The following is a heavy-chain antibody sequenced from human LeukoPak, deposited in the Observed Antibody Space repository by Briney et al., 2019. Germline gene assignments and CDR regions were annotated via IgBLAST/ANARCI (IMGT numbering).Heavy chain of an antibody. Sequence: SETLSLTCTVSGGSISSYYWSWIRQPPGKGLEWIGYIYYSGSTNYNPSLKSRVTISVDTSKNQFSLKLSSVTAADTAVYYCASELAGATSFGYWGQGTLVTVSS. J-gene: IGHJ4*02. CDR3: ASELAGATSFGY. CDR1: GGSISSYY. CDR2: IYYSGST. D-gene: IGHD1-26*01. V-gene: IGHV4-59*01.